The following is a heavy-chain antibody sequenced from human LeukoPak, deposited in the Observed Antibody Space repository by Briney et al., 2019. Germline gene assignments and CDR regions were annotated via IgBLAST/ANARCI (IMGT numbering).Heavy chain of an antibody. J-gene: IGHJ4*02. Sequence: GESLQISCEASGYSFPSYWIGWVRQVPGKGLEWMGIVYPGDSDTSYSPSFQGQVTISADKSISTAYLQWSSLKASDTAMYYCARHSLGGVADYWGQATLVTVSS. CDR3: ARHSLGGVADY. CDR2: VYPGDSDT. V-gene: IGHV5-51*01. D-gene: IGHD3-10*01. CDR1: GYSFPSYW.